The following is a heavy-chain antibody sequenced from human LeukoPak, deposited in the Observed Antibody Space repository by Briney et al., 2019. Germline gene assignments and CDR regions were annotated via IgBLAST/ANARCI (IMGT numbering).Heavy chain of an antibody. CDR3: AREGSSGYSLGH. CDR2: IYHSGST. Sequence: SETLSLTCAVSGGSISSGNWWSWVRQPPGKGLEWIGEIYHSGSTNYNPSLKSRVTISVDNSKNQFSLKLTSVTAADTAAYYCAREGSSGYSLGHWGQGALVTVSS. D-gene: IGHD3-22*01. CDR1: GGSISSGNW. J-gene: IGHJ4*02. V-gene: IGHV4-4*02.